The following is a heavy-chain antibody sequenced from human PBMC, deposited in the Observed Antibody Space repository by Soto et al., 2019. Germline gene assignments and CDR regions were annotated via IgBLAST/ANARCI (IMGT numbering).Heavy chain of an antibody. CDR3: AKARGTPSGSYDY. CDR2: LSGGGAGT. CDR1: GFTFSSYA. D-gene: IGHD1-26*01. V-gene: IGHV3-23*01. J-gene: IGHJ4*02. Sequence: GGSLRLSCAASGFTFSSYAMSWVRQAPGKGLEWVSALSGGGAGTFYADSAKGRFTISRDNSKNTLYLHMNNLRAEDTAIYFCAKARGTPSGSYDYWGQGTLVTVSS.